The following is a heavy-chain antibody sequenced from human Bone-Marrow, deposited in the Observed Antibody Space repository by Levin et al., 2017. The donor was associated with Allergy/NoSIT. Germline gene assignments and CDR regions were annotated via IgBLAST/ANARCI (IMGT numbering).Heavy chain of an antibody. CDR3: AREAALWFGELLYSSQLDYFDY. CDR1: GFTFSSYA. Sequence: GESLKISCAASGFTFSSYAMHWVRQAPGKGLEWVAVISYDGSNKYYADSVKGRFTISRDNSKNTLYLQMNSLRAEDTAVYYCAREAALWFGELLYSSQLDYFDYWGQGTLVTVSS. J-gene: IGHJ4*02. V-gene: IGHV3-30-3*01. D-gene: IGHD3-10*01. CDR2: ISYDGSNK.